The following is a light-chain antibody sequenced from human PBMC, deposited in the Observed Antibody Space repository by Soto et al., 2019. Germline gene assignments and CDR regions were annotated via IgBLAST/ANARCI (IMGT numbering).Light chain of an antibody. V-gene: IGKV3-20*01. CDR1: QSVTNSY. J-gene: IGKJ4*01. CDR2: DAS. CDR3: QQYGRSLT. Sequence: EIVLTQSPGTLSLSPGERATLSCRASQSVTNSYLAWYQQKPGQAPRLFIYDASRRATGIPDRFSGSGSGTDFTLTICRLQPEDFAVYYCQQYGRSLTFGGGTKVEIK.